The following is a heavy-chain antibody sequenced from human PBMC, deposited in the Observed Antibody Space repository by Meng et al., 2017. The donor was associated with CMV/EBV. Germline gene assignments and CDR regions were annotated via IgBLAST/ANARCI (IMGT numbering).Heavy chain of an antibody. D-gene: IGHD6-13*01. CDR3: ARVNQVRIAAAGIGY. J-gene: IGHJ4*02. V-gene: IGHV1-8*01. CDR2: MNPNSGNT. Sequence: ASVKVSCKASGYTFTSYDINWVRQATGQGLEWMGWMNPNSGNTGYAQKFQGRVTMTRNTSISTAYMELSRLRSDDTAVYYCARVNQVRIAAAGIGYWGQGTLVTVSS. CDR1: GYTFTSYD.